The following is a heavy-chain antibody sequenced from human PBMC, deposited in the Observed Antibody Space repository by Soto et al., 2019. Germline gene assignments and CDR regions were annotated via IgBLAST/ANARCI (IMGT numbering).Heavy chain of an antibody. CDR3: VRGTPTPGLDY. Sequence: EVQLVESGGGLVQPGGSLRLSCVVSGFTCSSYWMNWVRQAPGKGLEWVANIKQDGSETHYVDSVKGRFTISRDNAKNSLYLQMNSLRAEDTAVYYCVRGTPTPGLDYWGQGTLVTVSS. D-gene: IGHD1-7*01. V-gene: IGHV3-7*03. J-gene: IGHJ4*02. CDR1: GFTCSSYW. CDR2: IKQDGSET.